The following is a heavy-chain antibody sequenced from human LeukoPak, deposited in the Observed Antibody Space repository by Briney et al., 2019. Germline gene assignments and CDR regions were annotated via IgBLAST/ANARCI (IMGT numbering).Heavy chain of an antibody. V-gene: IGHV1-18*04. Sequence: GASVKVSCKASGYTFTGYYMHWVRQAPGQGLEWMGWISAYNGNTNYAQKLQGRVTMTTDTSTSTAYMELRSLRSDDTAVYYCARDWTTWLWEADAFDIWGQGTMVTVSS. CDR2: ISAYNGNT. D-gene: IGHD1-26*01. J-gene: IGHJ3*02. CDR3: ARDWTTWLWEADAFDI. CDR1: GYTFTGYY.